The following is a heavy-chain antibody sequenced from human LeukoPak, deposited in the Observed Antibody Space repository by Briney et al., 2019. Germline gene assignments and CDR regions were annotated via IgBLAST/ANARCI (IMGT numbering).Heavy chain of an antibody. CDR3: ARMEGNSYSDY. Sequence: ASVKVSCKASGGTFSSYEINWVRQAPGQGLEWMGGNIPIIGTANSAQKFRGRVSITADESTSTAYMELSSLRSEDTAVYYCARMEGNSYSDYWGQGTLVTVSS. CDR2: NIPIIGTA. D-gene: IGHD5-18*01. V-gene: IGHV1-69*01. J-gene: IGHJ4*02. CDR1: GGTFSSYE.